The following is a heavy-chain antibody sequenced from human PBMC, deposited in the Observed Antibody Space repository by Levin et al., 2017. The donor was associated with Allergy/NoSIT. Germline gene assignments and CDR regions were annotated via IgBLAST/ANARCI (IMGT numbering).Heavy chain of an antibody. Sequence: SGGSLRLSCAASGFTVSSNYMSWVRQAPGKGLEWVSVIYSGGSTYYADSVKGRFTISRDNSKNTLYLQMNSLRAEDTAVYYCAREDRYSGSYPVFDYWGQGTLVTVSS. V-gene: IGHV3-53*01. CDR3: AREDRYSGSYPVFDY. CDR1: GFTVSSNY. J-gene: IGHJ4*02. D-gene: IGHD1-26*01. CDR2: IYSGGST.